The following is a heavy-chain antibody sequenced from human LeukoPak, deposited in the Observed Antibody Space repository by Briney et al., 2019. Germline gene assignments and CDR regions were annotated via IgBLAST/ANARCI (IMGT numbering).Heavy chain of an antibody. D-gene: IGHD3-10*01. Sequence: GGSLRLSCAASGFTFSSYSMNWVRQAPGKGLEWVSAISGSGVSTYYADSVKGRFTISRDNSKNTLYLQMNSLRAEDTAVYYCAKDRPYYYGSGSIFDYWGQGTPVTVSS. CDR2: ISGSGVST. J-gene: IGHJ4*02. CDR3: AKDRPYYYGSGSIFDY. V-gene: IGHV3-23*01. CDR1: GFTFSSYS.